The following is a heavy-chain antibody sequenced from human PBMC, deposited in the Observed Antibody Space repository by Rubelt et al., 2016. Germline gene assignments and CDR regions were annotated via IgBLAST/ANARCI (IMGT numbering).Heavy chain of an antibody. J-gene: IGHJ6*02. Sequence: SWVRQAPGQGLEWMGRIIPILGIANYVQKFQGRVTMTRDTSTSTVYMELSSLRSDDTAVYYCAREGDYYYGMDVWGQGTTVTVSS. D-gene: IGHD3-16*01. V-gene: IGHV1-69*04. CDR2: IIPILGIA. CDR3: AREGDYYYGMDV.